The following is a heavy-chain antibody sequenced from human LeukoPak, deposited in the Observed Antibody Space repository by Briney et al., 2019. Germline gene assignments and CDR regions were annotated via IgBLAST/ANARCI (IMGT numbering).Heavy chain of an antibody. V-gene: IGHV3-20*04. D-gene: IGHD2-2*01. Sequence: GGSLRLSCAASGFTFDDYGMGWVRQAPGKGLEWVSGINWNGGSTGYADSVKGRFTISRDNAKNSLYLQTNSLRAEDTALYYCARDYCSSTSCYFFDYWGQGTLVTVSS. CDR2: INWNGGST. J-gene: IGHJ4*02. CDR1: GFTFDDYG. CDR3: ARDYCSSTSCYFFDY.